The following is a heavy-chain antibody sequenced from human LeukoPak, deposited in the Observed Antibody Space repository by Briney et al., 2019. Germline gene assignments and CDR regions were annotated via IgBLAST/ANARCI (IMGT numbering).Heavy chain of an antibody. D-gene: IGHD6-13*01. J-gene: IGHJ4*02. V-gene: IGHV3-23*01. CDR3: AKSSSSSGD. Sequence: GGSLRLSCAASGFTFSSSAMSWVRQAPGKGLEWISAISSSGGNTYYTDSVKGRFTISRDNSKNTLYLQMNSLRVEDTAVYYCAKSSSSSGDWGQGTLVTVSS. CDR1: GFTFSSSA. CDR2: ISSSGGNT.